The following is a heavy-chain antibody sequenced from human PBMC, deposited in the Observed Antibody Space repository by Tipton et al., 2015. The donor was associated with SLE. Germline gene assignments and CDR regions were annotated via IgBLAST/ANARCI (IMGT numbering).Heavy chain of an antibody. CDR2: SNSHGSST. Sequence: GSLRLSCAASGFNFDDYAMHWVRQGPEKGLEWVSRSNSHGSSTSYADSVKGRFTISRDNAKNTLYLQMNSLRAEDTAVYYCARGGTDDDAFWSGSMSEKDVWGKGTTVIVSA. CDR3: ARGGTDDDAFWSGSMSEKDV. V-gene: IGHV3-74*01. CDR1: GFNFDDYA. D-gene: IGHD3-3*01. J-gene: IGHJ6*04.